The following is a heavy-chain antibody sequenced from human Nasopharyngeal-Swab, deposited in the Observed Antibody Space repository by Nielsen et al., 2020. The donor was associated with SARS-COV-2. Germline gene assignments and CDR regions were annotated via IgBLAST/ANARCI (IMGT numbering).Heavy chain of an antibody. D-gene: IGHD1-1*01. CDR2: IYNNEST. CDR3: ARGRRYNWNDRFDY. CDR1: GGSIRSGGCY. Sequence: SETLSLTCTVSGGSIRSGGCYGTNMRKHPGRGLEWIEYIYNNESTYYNPSLKSRVIISVDTSKNQFSLKLSSVTAADTAVYYCARGRRYNWNDRFDYWGQGTLVTVSS. V-gene: IGHV4-31*03. J-gene: IGHJ4*02.